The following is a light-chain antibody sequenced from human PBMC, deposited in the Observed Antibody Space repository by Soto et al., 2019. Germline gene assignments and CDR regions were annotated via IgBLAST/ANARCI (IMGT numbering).Light chain of an antibody. V-gene: IGKV1-5*03. CDR2: KAS. Sequence: DIQMTQSPSTLSASVGDRVTITCRASQSISCWLAWYQQKPGKAPKSLIYKASSLESGVPSRFSGGGSGTEFTLTISSLQPDDFATYYCQQYNSYPITFGQGTRLEIK. J-gene: IGKJ5*01. CDR3: QQYNSYPIT. CDR1: QSISCW.